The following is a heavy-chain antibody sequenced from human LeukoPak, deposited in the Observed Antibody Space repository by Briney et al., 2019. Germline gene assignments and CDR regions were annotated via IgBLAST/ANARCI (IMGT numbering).Heavy chain of an antibody. CDR2: INPNSGGT. J-gene: IGHJ4*02. CDR1: GYTFTGYY. D-gene: IGHD3-10*01. Sequence: GASVKVSCKASGYTFTGYYMHWVRQAPGQGLEWMGWINPNSGGTNYAQKFQGRVTMTRDTSISTAYMELSRLRSDDTAVYYCARDPQGELTQYDYWGQGTLVTVSS. V-gene: IGHV1-2*02. CDR3: ARDPQGELTQYDY.